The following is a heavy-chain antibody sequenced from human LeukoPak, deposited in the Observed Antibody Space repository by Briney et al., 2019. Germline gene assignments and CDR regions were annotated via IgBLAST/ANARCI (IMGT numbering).Heavy chain of an antibody. V-gene: IGHV3-73*01. D-gene: IGHD6-13*01. CDR1: GFAFSGSA. Sequence: PGGSLRLSCAASGFAFSGSAMHWVRQASGKGLEWVGRIRSKANSYATAYAASVKGRFTISRDDSKNTAYLQMNSLKTEDTAVYYCTRLKESSSWYESTWYYGMDVWGQGTTVTVSS. CDR3: TRLKESSSWYESTWYYGMDV. CDR2: IRSKANSYAT. J-gene: IGHJ6*02.